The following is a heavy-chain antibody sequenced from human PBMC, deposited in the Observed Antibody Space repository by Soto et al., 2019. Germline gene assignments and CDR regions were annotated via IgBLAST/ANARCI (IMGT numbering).Heavy chain of an antibody. Sequence: QVQLVQSGAEVKKPGSSVKVSCKDSGGDFSSYAISWVRQAPGQGLEWMGVIIPIFGTAHYAQTIQGRGTITADESTSTAYMELSSLRDEDTAVSDCARQSSLVAAYYYDNGMDGWGQGTTVTGSS. CDR2: IIPIFGTA. J-gene: IGHJ6*02. CDR1: GGDFSSYA. V-gene: IGHV1-69*01. CDR3: ARQSSLVAAYYYDNGMDG. D-gene: IGHD2-15*01.